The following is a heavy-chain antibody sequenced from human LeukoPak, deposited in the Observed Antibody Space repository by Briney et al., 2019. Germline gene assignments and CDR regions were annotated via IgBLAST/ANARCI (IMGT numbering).Heavy chain of an antibody. CDR2: IKQDGSEK. CDR3: ARERFVVVAADAFDI. D-gene: IGHD2-15*01. V-gene: IGHV3-7*01. J-gene: IGHJ3*02. CDR1: GFTFSSYW. Sequence: GGSLRLSCAASGFTFSSYWMSWVRQAPGKGLEWVANIKQDGSEKYYVDSVKGRFTISRDNAKNSLYLQMNSLRAEDTAVYYCARERFVVVAADAFDIWGQGTMVTVSS.